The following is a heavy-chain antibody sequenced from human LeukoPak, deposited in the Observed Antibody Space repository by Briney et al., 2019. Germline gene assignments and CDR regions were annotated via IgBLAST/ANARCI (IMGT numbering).Heavy chain of an antibody. V-gene: IGHV3-23*01. CDR2: ISGSGGST. J-gene: IGHJ6*02. D-gene: IGHD3-10*01. Sequence: PGGSLRLSCAASGFTFSSYAMSWVRQAPGKGLEWVSAISGSGGSTYYADSVKGRFTISRDNSKNTLYLQMNSLRAEDTAVYYCAKGELDWGMMVRGVITLTAMDVWGQGTTVTVSS. CDR1: GFTFSSYA. CDR3: AKGELDWGMMVRGVITLTAMDV.